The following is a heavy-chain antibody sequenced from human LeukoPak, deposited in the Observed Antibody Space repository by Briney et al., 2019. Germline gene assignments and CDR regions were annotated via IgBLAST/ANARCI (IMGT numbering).Heavy chain of an antibody. CDR3: AKSYDSGGYPLGDY. D-gene: IGHD3-22*01. V-gene: IGHV3-23*01. CDR1: GFTGPSFA. Sequence: PGGSLRLSCSASGFTGPSFAMAWVRQAPGKGLEWVSGIAAGATSTYYADSVKGRFTISRDNSRKTVHLQMNSLRAEDTAVYYCAKSYDSGGYPLGDYWGQGTLVTVPS. J-gene: IGHJ4*02. CDR2: IAAGATST.